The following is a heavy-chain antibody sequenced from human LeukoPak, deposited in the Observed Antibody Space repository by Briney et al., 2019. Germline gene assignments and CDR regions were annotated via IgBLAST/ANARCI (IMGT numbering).Heavy chain of an antibody. J-gene: IGHJ4*02. CDR3: AKDPGYSSGWYDVDY. Sequence: PGGSLRLSCAASGFTFSSYAMSWVRQAPGKGLEWVSAISGSGGSTHYADSVKGRFTISRDNSKNTLYLQMNSLRAEDTAVYYCAKDPGYSSGWYDVDYWGQGTLVTVSS. D-gene: IGHD6-19*01. CDR1: GFTFSSYA. CDR2: ISGSGGST. V-gene: IGHV3-23*01.